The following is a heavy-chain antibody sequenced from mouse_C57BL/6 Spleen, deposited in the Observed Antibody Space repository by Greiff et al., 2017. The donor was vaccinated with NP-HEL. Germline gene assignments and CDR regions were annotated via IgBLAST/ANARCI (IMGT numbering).Heavy chain of an antibody. D-gene: IGHD1-1*01. CDR2: IDPANGNT. V-gene: IGHV14-3*01. J-gene: IGHJ2*01. CDR3: ARAPSHCCGSSYGYFDF. Sequence: EVQLQQSVAELVRPGASVKLSCTASGFTITNTYMHWVKQRPEQGLEWIGRIDPANGNTKYAPKFQGKATITADTSSNTAYLQLSSLTSEDTAIYCCARAPSHCCGSSYGYFDFWGQGTTLTVSS. CDR1: GFTITNTY.